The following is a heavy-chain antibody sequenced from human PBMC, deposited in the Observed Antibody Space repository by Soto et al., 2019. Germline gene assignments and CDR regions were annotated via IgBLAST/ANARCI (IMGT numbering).Heavy chain of an antibody. Sequence: GGSLRLSCAASGFTFSSYAMHWVRQAPGKGLEWVAVISYDGSNKYYADSVKGRFTISRDNSKNTLYLQMNSLRAEDTAVYYCARGGEAYSSGWYLLLLPYFDYWGQGTLVTVSS. CDR1: GFTFSSYA. CDR2: ISYDGSNK. D-gene: IGHD6-19*01. J-gene: IGHJ4*02. CDR3: ARGGEAYSSGWYLLLLPYFDY. V-gene: IGHV3-30-3*01.